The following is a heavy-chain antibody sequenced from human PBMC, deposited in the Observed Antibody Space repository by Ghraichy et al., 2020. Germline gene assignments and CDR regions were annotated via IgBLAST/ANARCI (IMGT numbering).Heavy chain of an antibody. CDR2: IYTSGST. J-gene: IGHJ4*02. D-gene: IGHD6-19*01. CDR3: ARGAYTSGWFRYFDY. V-gene: IGHV4-61*02. Sequence: SETLPLTCTVSGGSISSGSIYWSWLRPPAGKGLEWIGRIYTSGSTNYNPSLKSRVTISVDTSKNQFSLKLSSVTAADTAVYYCARGAYTSGWFRYFDYWGQGTLVTVSS. CDR1: GGSISSGSIY.